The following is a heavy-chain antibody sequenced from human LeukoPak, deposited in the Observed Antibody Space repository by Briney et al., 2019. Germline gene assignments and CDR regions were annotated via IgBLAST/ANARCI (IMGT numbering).Heavy chain of an antibody. D-gene: IGHD3-22*01. Sequence: PSQTLSLTCTVSGGSISSGSYYWSWIRQPAGKGLEWIGRIYTSGSTNYNPSLKSPVTISVDTSKNQFSLKLSSVTAADTAVYYCARVAYYDSSGYFRGDAFDIWGQGTMVTVSS. CDR1: GGSISSGSYY. CDR2: IYTSGST. V-gene: IGHV4-61*02. CDR3: ARVAYYDSSGYFRGDAFDI. J-gene: IGHJ3*02.